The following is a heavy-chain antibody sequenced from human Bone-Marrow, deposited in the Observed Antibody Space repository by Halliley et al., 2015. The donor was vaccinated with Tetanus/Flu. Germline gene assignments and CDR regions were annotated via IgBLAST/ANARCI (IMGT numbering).Heavy chain of an antibody. CDR1: GYRFTDYW. CDR3: ATLDYDFSPLDY. CDR2: IDPSDSYI. D-gene: IGHD3-3*01. Sequence: QLVQSGAEVKKPGESLRISCEGSGYRFTDYWITWVRQMPGKGLEWMGKIDPSDSYIKYSPSFQGHVTISADKSISTAYLQWTSLKASDTAMYYCATLDYDFSPLDYWGQGTLVTVSS. J-gene: IGHJ4*02. V-gene: IGHV5-10-1*01.